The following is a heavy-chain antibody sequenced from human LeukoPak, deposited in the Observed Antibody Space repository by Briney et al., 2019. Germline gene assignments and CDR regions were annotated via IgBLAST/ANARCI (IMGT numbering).Heavy chain of an antibody. CDR3: ARDRDSSGYQEY. J-gene: IGHJ4*02. Sequence: GGSLRLSCAASGFTVGSNYMSWVRQAPRKGLEWVSVIYAGGSTYYADSVKGRFTISRDNSKNTLYLQMNSLRAEDTAVYYCARDRDSSGYQEYWGQGTLVTVSS. D-gene: IGHD3-22*01. CDR1: GFTVGSNY. V-gene: IGHV3-53*01. CDR2: IYAGGST.